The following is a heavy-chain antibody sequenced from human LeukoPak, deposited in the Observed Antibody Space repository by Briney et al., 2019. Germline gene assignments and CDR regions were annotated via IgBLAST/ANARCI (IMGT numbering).Heavy chain of an antibody. CDR1: GYTFTGYY. CDR2: INPNTGGT. J-gene: IGHJ4*02. V-gene: IGHV1-2*02. Sequence: ASVKVSCKASGYTFTGYYISWVRQAPGQGLEWLGWINPNTGGTKYSQKFQGRVTMTRDTSISTAYMELSRLRSDDTAVYYCARDYCSGGSCYESTADYRGQGTLVTVSS. D-gene: IGHD2-15*01. CDR3: ARDYCSGGSCYESTADY.